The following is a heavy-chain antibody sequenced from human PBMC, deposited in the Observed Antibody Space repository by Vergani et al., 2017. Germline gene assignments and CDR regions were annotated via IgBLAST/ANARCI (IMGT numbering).Heavy chain of an antibody. CDR3: ARVVAAGNFNFDY. D-gene: IGHD6-13*01. J-gene: IGHJ4*02. Sequence: QVQLQESGPGLVKPSETLSLTCTVSGGSVSSSSYYWSWIRQPAGKGLEWIGYIYHSGSINYNPSLKSRVTISVDTSKNQFSLKLSSVTAADTAVYYCARVVAAGNFNFDYWGQGTLVTVSS. V-gene: IGHV4-61*10. CDR2: IYHSGSI. CDR1: GGSVSSSSYY.